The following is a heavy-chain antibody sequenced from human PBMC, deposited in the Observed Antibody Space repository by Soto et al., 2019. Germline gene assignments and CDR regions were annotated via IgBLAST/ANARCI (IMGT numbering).Heavy chain of an antibody. J-gene: IGHJ4*02. Sequence: EVQLVESGGGLVQPGGSLRLSCAASGFLVSNNYMSWVRQAPGKGLEWVSVIYSGGNTYYADSVKGRFTISRHDSKNTVYLQMNSLRPEDTAVYYCATYTQWLVLAYWGKGTLVTVSS. CDR2: IYSGGNT. CDR1: GFLVSNNY. D-gene: IGHD6-19*01. V-gene: IGHV3-53*04. CDR3: ATYTQWLVLAY.